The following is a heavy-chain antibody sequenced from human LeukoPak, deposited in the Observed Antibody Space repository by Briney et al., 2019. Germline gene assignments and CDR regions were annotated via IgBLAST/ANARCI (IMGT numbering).Heavy chain of an antibody. CDR1: GFTFSTYG. D-gene: IGHD2-2*01. CDR3: ARTYSSSWGIIDY. Sequence: GGSLRLSCAASGFTFSTYGMHWFVRPQAKGWDKWAFIRNDGSTKYYADSVRGRFTISRDNSKNTLYLQMNSLRAEDTALYYCARTYSSSWGIIDYWGQGTLVTVSS. V-gene: IGHV3-30*02. CDR2: IRNDGSTK. J-gene: IGHJ4*02.